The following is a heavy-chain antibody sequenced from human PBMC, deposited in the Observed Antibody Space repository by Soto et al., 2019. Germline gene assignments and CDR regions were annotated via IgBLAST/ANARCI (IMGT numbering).Heavy chain of an antibody. CDR1: GGSFSSYE. CDR3: SRGSDY. J-gene: IGHJ4*02. V-gene: IGHV1-69*18. CDR2: IIPIFGTP. Sequence: QVRLVQSGAEVQKPGSSVTISCKASGGSFSSYEMTWVRQAPGQGLEWVGTIIPIFGTPNYAQKFRGRVTITADQSTNTVLVELSSLRSDDTAMYYCSRGSDYWGQGTLVTVST.